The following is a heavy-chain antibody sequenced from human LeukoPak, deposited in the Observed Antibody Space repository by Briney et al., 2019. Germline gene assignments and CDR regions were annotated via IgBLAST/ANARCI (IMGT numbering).Heavy chain of an antibody. D-gene: IGHD3-22*01. J-gene: IGHJ4*02. Sequence: EGSLRLSCGVSGITLSNYGMSWVRQAPGKGLEWVAGISDSGGRTNYADSVKGRFTISRDNPKNTLYLQMNSLRVEDTAVYFCAKRGVVIRVILVGFHKEAYYFDSWGQGALVTVSS. V-gene: IGHV3-23*01. CDR2: ISDSGGRT. CDR3: AKRGVVIRVILVGFHKEAYYFDS. CDR1: GITLSNYG.